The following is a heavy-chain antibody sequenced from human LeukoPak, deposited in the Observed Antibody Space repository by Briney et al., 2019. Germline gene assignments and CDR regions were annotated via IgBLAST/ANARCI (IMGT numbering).Heavy chain of an antibody. J-gene: IGHJ6*03. V-gene: IGHV3-7*01. CDR2: IKQDESEK. Sequence: PSETLSLTCTVSGYSISSGYYWGWIRQPPGKGLEWVANIKQDESEKYYVDSVKGRFIISRDNAKNSLYLQMNSLRAEDTAVYYCARDTRRYYYDSSGYFYYDYYMDVWGKGTTVTVSS. CDR3: ARDTRRYYYDSSGYFYYDYYMDV. CDR1: GYSISSGYY. D-gene: IGHD3-22*01.